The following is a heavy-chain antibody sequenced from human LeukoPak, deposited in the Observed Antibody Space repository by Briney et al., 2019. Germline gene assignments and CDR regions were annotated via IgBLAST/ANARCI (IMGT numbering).Heavy chain of an antibody. D-gene: IGHD3-10*01. V-gene: IGHV3-33*01. CDR2: IWNDGSNK. Sequence: PGRSLRLSCAASGFTFSSYGMHWVRQAPGKGLEWVAVIWNDGSNKYYADSVKGRFTISRDNSKNTLYLQMNSLRAEDTAVYYCARDRDYYFDYWGQGTLVTVSS. CDR1: GFTFSSYG. J-gene: IGHJ4*02. CDR3: ARDRDYYFDY.